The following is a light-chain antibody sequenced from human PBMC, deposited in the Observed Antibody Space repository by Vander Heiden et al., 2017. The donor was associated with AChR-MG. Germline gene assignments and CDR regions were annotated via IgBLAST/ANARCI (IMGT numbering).Light chain of an antibody. V-gene: IGKV3-15*01. Sequence: ELVMTQSPVTLSVPLGEEATLSCRASQSVSNNLAWYQQKPGRAPRLLIYDAATRAAGIPARFSGSGSGTEFTLTISSLQSEDFAVYYCQQYNNWPPLFTFGPGTKLDIK. CDR3: QQYNNWPPLFT. J-gene: IGKJ3*01. CDR1: QSVSNN. CDR2: DAA.